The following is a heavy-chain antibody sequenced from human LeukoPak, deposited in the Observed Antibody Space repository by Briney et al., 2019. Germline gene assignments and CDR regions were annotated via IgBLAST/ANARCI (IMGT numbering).Heavy chain of an antibody. D-gene: IGHD4-11*01. J-gene: IGHJ5*02. CDR2: ISSSGSYI. Sequence: GGSLRLSCAASGFTFRSYSMNWVRQAPGKGLEWVSFISSSGSYIYYADSVRGRFTISRDNAKNSVYLQMNSLGAEDTAVYYCARDGGLYSGDFYWFDPWGQGTLVTVSS. V-gene: IGHV3-21*01. CDR3: ARDGGLYSGDFYWFDP. CDR1: GFTFRSYS.